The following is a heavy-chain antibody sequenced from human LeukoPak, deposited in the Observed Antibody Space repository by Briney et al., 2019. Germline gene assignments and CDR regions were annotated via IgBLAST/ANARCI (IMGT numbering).Heavy chain of an antibody. CDR1: GFTFSNYG. CDR2: IRYDGSKT. V-gene: IGHV3-30*02. Sequence: LGGSLRVSCAASGFTFSNYGMHWVRQAPGKGLEWVAFIRYDGSKTYYADSMKGRLTISRDNSKNTLYLQMKTLRAEDTAVYYCWSKPTPSTVTYQGSYYQHYMDVWGKGTTVSVSS. J-gene: IGHJ6*03. CDR3: WSKPTPSTVTYQGSYYQHYMDV. D-gene: IGHD4-17*01.